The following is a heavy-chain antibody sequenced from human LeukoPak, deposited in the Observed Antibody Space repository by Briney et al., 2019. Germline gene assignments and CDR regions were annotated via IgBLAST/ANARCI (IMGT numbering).Heavy chain of an antibody. J-gene: IGHJ5*02. CDR1: GYTFTSYY. Sequence: SSVKVSCKASGYTFTSYYMHWVRQAPGQGLEWMGIINTSGGSTSYAQKFQGRVTMTRDTSTSTVYMELSSLRSEDTAVYYCARGSKDCGGDCYSGPNWFDPWGQGTLVTVSS. D-gene: IGHD2-21*01. V-gene: IGHV1-46*03. CDR3: ARGSKDCGGDCYSGPNWFDP. CDR2: INTSGGST.